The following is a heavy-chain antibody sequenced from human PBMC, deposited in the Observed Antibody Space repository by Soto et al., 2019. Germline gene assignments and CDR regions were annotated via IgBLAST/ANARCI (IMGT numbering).Heavy chain of an antibody. V-gene: IGHV1-46*03. D-gene: IGHD3-22*01. J-gene: IGHJ4*02. Sequence: ASVKVSCKASGYTFTSYYMHWVRQAPGQGLEWIGIINPSGGSTSYAQKFQGRVTMTRDTSTSTVYMELSSLRSEDTAVYYCARDYYDSSGYYYGSYYFDYWGQGTLVTVSS. CDR3: ARDYYDSSGYYYGSYYFDY. CDR1: GYTFTSYY. CDR2: INPSGGST.